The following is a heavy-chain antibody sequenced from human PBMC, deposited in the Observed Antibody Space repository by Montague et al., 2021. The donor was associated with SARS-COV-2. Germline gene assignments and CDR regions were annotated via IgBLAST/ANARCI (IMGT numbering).Heavy chain of an antibody. V-gene: IGHV4-34*01. CDR3: ARPVSSSWHRFEY. D-gene: IGHD2-15*01. Sequence: SETLSLTCAVAGGSFTGYAWYWIRHPPRTGLEWIGVGKHPGGTNYNQSPTSRVTISIDMSTNKFSLNLEPVSAAATAVYYFARPVSSSWHRFEYWGQGTLVTVSS. J-gene: IGHJ4*02. CDR2: GKHPGGT. CDR1: GGSFTGYA.